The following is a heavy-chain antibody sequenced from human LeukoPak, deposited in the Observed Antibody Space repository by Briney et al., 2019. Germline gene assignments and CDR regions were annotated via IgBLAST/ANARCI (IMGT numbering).Heavy chain of an antibody. J-gene: IGHJ4*02. Sequence: PSETLSLTCTVSGGSISSGDYYWSWIRQPPGKGLEWIGYIYYSGSTYYNPSLKSRVTISVDTSKNQFSLKLSSVTAADTAVYYCARGEGYRSGGSCGVGFDYWGQGTLVTVSS. V-gene: IGHV4-30-4*01. CDR1: GGSISSGDYY. D-gene: IGHD2-15*01. CDR2: IYYSGST. CDR3: ARGEGYRSGGSCGVGFDY.